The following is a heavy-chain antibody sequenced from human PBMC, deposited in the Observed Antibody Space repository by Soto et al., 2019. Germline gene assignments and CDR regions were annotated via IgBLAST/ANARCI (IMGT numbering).Heavy chain of an antibody. V-gene: IGHV1-24*01. CDR3: AIPGDPRQIPPLGFDP. Sequence: ASVKVSCKVSGYTLTELSMHWVRQAPGKGLEWMGGFDPEDGETIYAQKFQGRDTMTEDTSTDTAYMELSSLRSEDTAVYYCAIPGDPRQIPPLGFDPWGQGTLVTVSS. CDR2: FDPEDGET. CDR1: GYTLTELS. D-gene: IGHD3-10*01. J-gene: IGHJ5*02.